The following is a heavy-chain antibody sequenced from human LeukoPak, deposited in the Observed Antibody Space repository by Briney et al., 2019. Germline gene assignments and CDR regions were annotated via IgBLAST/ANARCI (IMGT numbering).Heavy chain of an antibody. CDR3: ASYRVSHGMDV. CDR1: GFTFSTYW. J-gene: IGHJ6*02. V-gene: IGHV3-7*01. Sequence: GGSLRLPCAASGFTFSTYWMAWVRQAPGKGLEWVANIKGDGSEKYHGDSVTGRFTISRDSAKNSLYLQMNSLRAEDTAIYYCASYRVSHGMDVWGQGTTVTVSS. CDR2: IKGDGSEK. D-gene: IGHD1-26*01.